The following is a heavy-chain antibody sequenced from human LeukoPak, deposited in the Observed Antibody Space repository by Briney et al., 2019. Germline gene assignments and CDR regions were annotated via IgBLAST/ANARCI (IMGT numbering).Heavy chain of an antibody. J-gene: IGHJ5*02. V-gene: IGHV4-34*01. D-gene: IGHD3-10*01. Sequence: PSETLSLTCAVCGGSFSGYYWSWIRQPPGKGLEWIGEINHSGSTNYNPSLKSRVTISVDTSKNQFSLKLSSVTAADTAVYYCASMVGFGELYNWFDPRGQGTLVTVSS. CDR3: ASMVGFGELYNWFDP. CDR2: INHSGST. CDR1: GGSFSGYY.